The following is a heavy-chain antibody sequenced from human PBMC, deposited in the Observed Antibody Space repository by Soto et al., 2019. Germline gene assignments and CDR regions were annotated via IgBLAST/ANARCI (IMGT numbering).Heavy chain of an antibody. D-gene: IGHD3-3*01. Sequence: GGSLRLSCAASGFTFSSYGMHWVRQAPGKGLEWVAVISYDGSNKYYADSVKGRFTISRDNSKNTLYLQMNSLRAEDTAVYYCAKARSYYDFWSGLIDYWGQGTLVTVSS. J-gene: IGHJ4*02. V-gene: IGHV3-30*18. CDR3: AKARSYYDFWSGLIDY. CDR2: ISYDGSNK. CDR1: GFTFSSYG.